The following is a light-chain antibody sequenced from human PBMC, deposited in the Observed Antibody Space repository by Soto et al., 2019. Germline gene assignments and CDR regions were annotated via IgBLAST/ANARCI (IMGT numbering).Light chain of an antibody. CDR3: QQRNTWPPIT. CDR2: DAS. Sequence: EIVLPQSPATLSLSPGERATLTCRASQSVSSHLAWYQQKLGQAPRLLIYDASNRATGIPARFSGSGSGTDFTLTISSLEPEDFAVYYCQQRNTWPPITFGQGTRLEIK. CDR1: QSVSSH. V-gene: IGKV3-11*01. J-gene: IGKJ5*01.